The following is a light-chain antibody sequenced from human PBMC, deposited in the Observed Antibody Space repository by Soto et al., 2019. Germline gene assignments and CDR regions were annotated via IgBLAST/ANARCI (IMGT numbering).Light chain of an antibody. V-gene: IGKV3-20*01. CDR1: QSVSNNY. CDR3: QQYNRSPLT. Sequence: GTLSLSLGQRATLSYRASQSVSNNYLAWYQQKPGQAPRLLIYGASTRATGIPARFSGSGSETEFTLTITSLQPEDFAVYYCQQYNRSPLTFGGGTKVDI. CDR2: GAS. J-gene: IGKJ4*01.